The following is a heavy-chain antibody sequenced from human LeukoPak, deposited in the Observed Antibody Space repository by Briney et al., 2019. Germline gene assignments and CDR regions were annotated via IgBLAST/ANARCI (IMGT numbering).Heavy chain of an antibody. CDR3: VKGYDYVWGSYRPFDY. CDR1: GFTFSSYA. V-gene: IGHV3-64D*06. CDR2: ISSNGGST. J-gene: IGHJ4*02. D-gene: IGHD3-16*02. Sequence: PGGSLRLSCSASGFTFSSYAMHWVRQAPGKGLEYVLAISSNGGSTYYADSVKGRFTISRDNSKNTLYLQMSSLRAEDTAVYYCVKGYDYVWGSYRPFDYWGQGTLVTVSS.